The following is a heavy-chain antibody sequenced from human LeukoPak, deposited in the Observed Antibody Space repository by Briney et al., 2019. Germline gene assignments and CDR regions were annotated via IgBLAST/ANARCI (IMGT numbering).Heavy chain of an antibody. CDR1: GFPFSGYG. J-gene: IGHJ1*01. V-gene: IGHV3-33*01. Sequence: GGSLRLSCAASGFPFSGYGMHWVRQAPGKGLEWVAVAYGDGSSQYYADSVKGRFSISKDISKNALSLQMNSLRAEDTAVYSCATGGNFYYSHWGQGTLVTVSS. CDR3: ATGGNFYYSH. D-gene: IGHD4-11*01. CDR2: AYGDGSSQ.